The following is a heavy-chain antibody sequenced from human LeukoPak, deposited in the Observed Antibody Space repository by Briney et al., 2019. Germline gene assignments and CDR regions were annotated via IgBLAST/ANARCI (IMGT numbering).Heavy chain of an antibody. D-gene: IGHD1-26*01. Sequence: GGSLRLSCAASGFTFSDYNMRWIRQAPGKGLEWVSSISRSGSTKYYADSVKGRFTISRDNAKNSLYLQMNSLRAEDTAVYYCARWEGATKGFDLWGRGTLVTVSS. CDR3: ARWEGATKGFDL. J-gene: IGHJ2*01. V-gene: IGHV3-11*04. CDR2: ISRSGSTK. CDR1: GFTFSDYN.